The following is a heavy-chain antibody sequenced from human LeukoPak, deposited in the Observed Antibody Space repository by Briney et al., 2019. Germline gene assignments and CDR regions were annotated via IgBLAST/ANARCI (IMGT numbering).Heavy chain of an antibody. Sequence: GGSLRLSCAASGFTFSSYWMYWVRHAPGKGLVWVSRINSHGSSTSYAGSVKGRFTSSRDNARNTLYLQMNSLRAEDTAVFYCARDRGYPDAFDIWGQGTMVTVSS. J-gene: IGHJ3*02. CDR3: ARDRGYPDAFDI. CDR2: INSHGSST. D-gene: IGHD2-15*01. CDR1: GFTFSSYW. V-gene: IGHV3-74*01.